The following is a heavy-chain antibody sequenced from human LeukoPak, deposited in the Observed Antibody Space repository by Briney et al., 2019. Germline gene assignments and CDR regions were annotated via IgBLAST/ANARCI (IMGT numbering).Heavy chain of an antibody. V-gene: IGHV4-39*07. J-gene: IGHJ4*02. Sequence: SETLSLTCTVPGGSISSSSYYWGWIRQPPGKGLEWIGSIYYSGSTYYNPSLKSRVTISVDTSKNQFSLKLSSVTAADTAVYYCARDLVSSSWYSTGAQVWLDYWGQGTLVTVSS. CDR2: IYYSGST. CDR3: ARDLVSSSWYSTGAQVWLDY. CDR1: GGSISSSSYY. D-gene: IGHD6-13*01.